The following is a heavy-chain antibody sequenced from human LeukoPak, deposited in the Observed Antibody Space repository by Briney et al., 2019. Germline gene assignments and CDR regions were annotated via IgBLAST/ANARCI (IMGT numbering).Heavy chain of an antibody. V-gene: IGHV4-59*01. CDR3: ARGASIAVAGEGAFDI. CDR2: IYYSGGT. Sequence: SETLSLTCTVSGGSISSYYWSWLRQPPGKGLEWIGYIYYSGGTNYNPSLKSRVTISVDTSKNQFSLKLSSVTAADTAVYYCARGASIAVAGEGAFDIWGQGTMVTVSS. J-gene: IGHJ3*02. CDR1: GGSISSYY. D-gene: IGHD6-19*01.